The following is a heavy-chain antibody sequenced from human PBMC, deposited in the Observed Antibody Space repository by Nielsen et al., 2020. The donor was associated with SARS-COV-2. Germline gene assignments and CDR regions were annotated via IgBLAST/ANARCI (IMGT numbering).Heavy chain of an antibody. D-gene: IGHD6-25*01. CDR2: ISWNSGSI. CDR3: AKVDSGGY. V-gene: IGHV3-9*01. CDR1: GYTLTELS. Sequence: SCKVSGYTLTELSMHWVRQAPGKGLEWVSGISWNSGSIGYADSVKGRFTISRDNAKNSLYLQMNSLRAEDTALYYCAKVDSGGYWGQGTLVTVSS. J-gene: IGHJ4*02.